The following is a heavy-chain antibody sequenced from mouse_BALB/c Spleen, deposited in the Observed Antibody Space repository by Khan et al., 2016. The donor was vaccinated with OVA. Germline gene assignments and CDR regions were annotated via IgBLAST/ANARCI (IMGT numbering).Heavy chain of an antibody. CDR2: IIPGSRKI. CDR3: ARLERDSHLAD. CDR1: GFDFSRYW. Sequence: EVKLLESGGGLVQPGGSLILSCAASGFDFSRYWMSWARQAPGKGQEWIGEIIPGSRKIHYSQSLKDKFIISRDNAKTTLYLQMRKVRSEDTALYYCARLERDSHLADRGQGTLVTGSA. V-gene: IGHV4-2*02. D-gene: IGHD3-3*01. J-gene: IGHJ3*01.